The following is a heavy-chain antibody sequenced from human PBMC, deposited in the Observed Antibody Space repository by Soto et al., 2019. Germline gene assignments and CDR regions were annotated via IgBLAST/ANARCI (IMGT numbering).Heavy chain of an antibody. V-gene: IGHV4-59*01. D-gene: IGHD2-2*01. Sequence: QVQLQESGPGLVKPSETLSLTCTVSGGSISSYYWSWIRQPPGKGLEWIGYIYYSGSTNYNPSLKSRVTISVDTSKNQFSLKLXSXTAADTAVXYCAXGXXXXXSTSCYVWFDPWGQGTLVTVSS. CDR2: IYYSGST. CDR3: AXGXXXXXSTSCYVWFDP. J-gene: IGHJ5*02. CDR1: GGSISSYY.